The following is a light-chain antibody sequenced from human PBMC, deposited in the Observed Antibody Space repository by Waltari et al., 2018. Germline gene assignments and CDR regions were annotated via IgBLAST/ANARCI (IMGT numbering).Light chain of an antibody. J-gene: IGKJ5*01. CDR1: QSVSRSR. V-gene: IGKV3D-20*02. CDR2: AAS. Sequence: FLTQAPDTLSLSPGERATLSCRASQSVSRSRLAWYQHKPGQAPRLLMYAASTRATGIPDRFSGSGSGTDFSLCISRVEPEDFAVYYCQQRSNWPPITFGQGTRLEIK. CDR3: QQRSNWPPIT.